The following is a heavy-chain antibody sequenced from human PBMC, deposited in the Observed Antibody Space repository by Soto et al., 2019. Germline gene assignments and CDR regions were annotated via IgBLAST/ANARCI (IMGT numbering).Heavy chain of an antibody. CDR1: GGSISSGGYY. D-gene: IGHD4-4*01. CDR3: ARTLKALPDYSNCWFDP. CDR2: IYYSGST. Sequence: LSLTCTVSGGSISSGGYYWSWIRQRPGKGLEWIGYIYYSGSTYYNPSLKSRVTISVDTSKNQFSLKLSSVTAADTAVYYCARTLKALPDYSNCWFDPWGQGTLVTVSS. J-gene: IGHJ5*02. V-gene: IGHV4-31*03.